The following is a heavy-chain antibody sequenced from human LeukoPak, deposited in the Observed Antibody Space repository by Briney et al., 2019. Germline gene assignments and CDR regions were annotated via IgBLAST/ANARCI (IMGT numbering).Heavy chain of an antibody. CDR2: INPNSGGT. CDR1: GYTFTGYY. J-gene: IGHJ4*02. Sequence: ASVKVSCKASGYTFTGYYMHWVRQAPGQGLEWMGWINPNSGGTNYAQTFQGRVTMTRDTSISTAYMELSRLRSDDTAVYYCARVDVVVVSSFDYWGQGTLVTVSS. D-gene: IGHD3-22*01. V-gene: IGHV1-2*02. CDR3: ARVDVVVVSSFDY.